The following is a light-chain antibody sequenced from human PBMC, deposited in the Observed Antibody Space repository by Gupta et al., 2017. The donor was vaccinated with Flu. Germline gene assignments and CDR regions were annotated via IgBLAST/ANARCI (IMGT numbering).Light chain of an antibody. CDR3: GTWDSSLSAGI. V-gene: IGLV1-51*02. J-gene: IGLJ1*01. CDR2: ENN. Sequence: QSVLTQTPPVSAAPGQKVTISCSGSSSNSGNNYVSWYQQLPGTAPKLLIYENNKRPSGIPDRFSGSKSGTSATLSITGLQTGDEADYYCGTWDSSLSAGIFGTGTKVTVL. CDR1: SSNSGNNY.